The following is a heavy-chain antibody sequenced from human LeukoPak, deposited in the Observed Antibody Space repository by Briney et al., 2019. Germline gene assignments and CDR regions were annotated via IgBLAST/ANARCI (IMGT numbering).Heavy chain of an antibody. J-gene: IGHJ4*02. D-gene: IGHD2-8*01. V-gene: IGHV3-7*05. CDR2: IKQHGSEK. CDR3: ARDPTNGYDLDY. CDR1: GFTFSSYW. Sequence: PGGSLRLSCAASGFTFSSYWMSWVRQTPGKGLEWVANIKQHGSEKYYVDSVKGRFTISRDNAKNSLYLQMNSLRAEDTAVYYCARDPTNGYDLDYWGQGTLVTVSS.